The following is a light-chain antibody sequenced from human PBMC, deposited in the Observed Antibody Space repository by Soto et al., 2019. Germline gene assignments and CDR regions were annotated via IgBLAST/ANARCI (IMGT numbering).Light chain of an antibody. Sequence: IVLTQSPGTLSLSPGERATLSCRASQSVSSSYLAWYQQKPGQAPRLLIYGASSRATGIPDRFSGSGSGTDFTLTISRLEPEDFAVYYCQQYSSSPPLTFGGGTKVDIK. J-gene: IGKJ4*01. CDR1: QSVSSSY. V-gene: IGKV3-20*01. CDR2: GAS. CDR3: QQYSSSPPLT.